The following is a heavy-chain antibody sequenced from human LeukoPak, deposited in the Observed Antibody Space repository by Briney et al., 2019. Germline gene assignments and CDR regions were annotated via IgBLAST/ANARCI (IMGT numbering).Heavy chain of an antibody. V-gene: IGHV1-69*06. CDR1: GGTFSSYA. Sequence: SVKVSCKASGGTFSSYAISWVRQAPGQGLEWMGGIIPIFGTANYAQKFQGRVTITADKSTSTAYMELSSLRSEDTAVYYCAREGLITMVRGVINPFDYWGQGTLVTVSS. J-gene: IGHJ4*02. CDR2: IIPIFGTA. D-gene: IGHD3-10*01. CDR3: AREGLITMVRGVINPFDY.